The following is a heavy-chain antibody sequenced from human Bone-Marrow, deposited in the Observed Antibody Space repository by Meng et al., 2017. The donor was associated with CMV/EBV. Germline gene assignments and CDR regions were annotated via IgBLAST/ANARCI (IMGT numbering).Heavy chain of an antibody. CDR2: ISHSGST. CDR1: GGSMGSSKW. Sequence: TWAGCGGSMGSSKWGTGVHQPPGNGLEEIGKISHSGSTNYTPSLKNRVTISVDKSKNQFSLKVSSVTAADTAVYYCARNHGKSDFDYWGQGTLVTVSS. J-gene: IGHJ4*02. CDR3: ARNHGKSDFDY. D-gene: IGHD1-14*01. V-gene: IGHV4-4*02.